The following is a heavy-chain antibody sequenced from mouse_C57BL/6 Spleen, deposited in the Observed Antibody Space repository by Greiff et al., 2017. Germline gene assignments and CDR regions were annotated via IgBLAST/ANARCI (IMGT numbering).Heavy chain of an antibody. V-gene: IGHV7-3*01. CDR3: ARSSWSFDD. Sequence: EVQLQQSGGGLVQPGGSLSLSCAASGFPFPDYYMSWVRQPPGTALEWWGFIRNKANGYTTEYSASVKGRFTISRDNSQSILYLQMNALRAEDRATYYCARSSWSFDDWGQGTTLTVSS. CDR1: GFPFPDYY. J-gene: IGHJ2*01. CDR2: IRNKANGYTT.